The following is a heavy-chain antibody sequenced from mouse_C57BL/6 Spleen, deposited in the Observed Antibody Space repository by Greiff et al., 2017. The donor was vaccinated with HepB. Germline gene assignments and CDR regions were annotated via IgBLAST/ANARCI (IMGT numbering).Heavy chain of an antibody. D-gene: IGHD2-10*02. Sequence: VQVVESGPGLVQPSQSLSITCTVSGFSLTSYGVHWVRQSPGKGLEWLGVIWSGGSTDYNAAFISRLSISKDNSKSQVFFKMNSLQADDTAIYYCARTALLDYYAMDYWGQGTSVTVSS. CDR3: ARTALLDYYAMDY. CDR1: GFSLTSYG. J-gene: IGHJ4*01. V-gene: IGHV2-2*01. CDR2: IWSGGST.